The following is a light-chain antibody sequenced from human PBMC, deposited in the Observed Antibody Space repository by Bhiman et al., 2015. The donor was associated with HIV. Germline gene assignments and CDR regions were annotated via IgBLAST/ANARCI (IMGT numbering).Light chain of an antibody. CDR1: SIGSRS. CDR2: YDS. V-gene: IGLV3-21*04. J-gene: IGLJ1*01. Sequence: SYELTQPPSVSVAPGKTARLTCGGNSIGSRSVHWYQQKPGQAPVLVMYYDSDRPPGIPERFSGSKSGNTATLTLSRVEAGDEADYYCQVWAGNSDHRGVFGPGTKVTV. CDR3: QVWAGNSDHRGV.